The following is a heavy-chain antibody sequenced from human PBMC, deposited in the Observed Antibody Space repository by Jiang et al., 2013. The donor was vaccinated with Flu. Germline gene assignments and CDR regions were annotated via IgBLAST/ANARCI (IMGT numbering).Heavy chain of an antibody. CDR2: IDWDDDK. Sequence: KPTQTLTLTCTFSGFSLSTSGMCVSWIRQPPGKALEWLARIDWDDDKYYSTSLKTRLTISKDTSKNQVVLTMTNMDPVDTATYYCARMASMWELSQHFDYWGQGTLVTVSS. CDR3: ARMASMWELSQHFDY. D-gene: IGHD1-26*01. V-gene: IGHV2-70*11. CDR1: GFSLSTSGMC. J-gene: IGHJ4*02.